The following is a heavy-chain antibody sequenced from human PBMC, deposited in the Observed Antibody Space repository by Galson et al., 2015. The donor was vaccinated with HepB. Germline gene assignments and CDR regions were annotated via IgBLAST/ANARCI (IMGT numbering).Heavy chain of an antibody. Sequence: SLRLSCAASGFTFSSYAMNWVRQAPGKGLEWVAAVSGSAAGTEYGITTDHADSVKGRFTISRDNSKNTLYLQMNSLRAEETAVYYCAKVGPSCSSTRCSDYYFDYWGQGTLVTVSS. CDR2: VSGSAAGTEYGITT. CDR1: GFTFSSYA. J-gene: IGHJ4*02. D-gene: IGHD2-2*01. V-gene: IGHV3-23*01. CDR3: AKVGPSCSSTRCSDYYFDY.